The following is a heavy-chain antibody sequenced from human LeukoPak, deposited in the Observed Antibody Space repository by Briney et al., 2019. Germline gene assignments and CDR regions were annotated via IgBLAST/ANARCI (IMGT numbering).Heavy chain of an antibody. J-gene: IGHJ4*02. CDR3: ARSWSSGYWFPATASFDY. CDR2: ISYDGSNK. Sequence: HPGGSLRLSCAASGFTFSFAWMSWVRQAPGKGLEWVAVISYDGSNKYYADSVKGRFTISRDNAKNSLYLQMNSLRAEDTAVYYCARSWSSGYWFPATASFDYWGQGTLVTVSS. CDR1: GFTFSFAW. D-gene: IGHD3-22*01. V-gene: IGHV3-30*03.